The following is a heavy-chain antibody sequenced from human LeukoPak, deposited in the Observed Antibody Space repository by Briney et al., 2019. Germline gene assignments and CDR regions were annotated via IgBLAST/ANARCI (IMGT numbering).Heavy chain of an antibody. CDR3: AGRPIVGTRGYRFDP. Sequence: SETLSLTCTVSGGSISSYYWSWIRQPPGKGLEWIGYIYYSGSTNYNPSLKSRVTISVDTSKNRISLKLASMSAADTAVYYCAGRPIVGTRGYRFDPWGQGTLVTVSS. CDR2: IYYSGST. V-gene: IGHV4-59*08. D-gene: IGHD1-26*01. J-gene: IGHJ5*02. CDR1: GGSISSYY.